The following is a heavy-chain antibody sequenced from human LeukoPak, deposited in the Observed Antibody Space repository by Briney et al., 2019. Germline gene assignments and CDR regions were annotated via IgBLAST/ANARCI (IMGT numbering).Heavy chain of an antibody. CDR2: IKQDGSEK. J-gene: IGHJ4*02. V-gene: IGHV3-7*01. D-gene: IGHD3-22*01. Sequence: GGSLRLSCAASGFTFSSYWMSWVRQAPGKGLEWVANIKQDGSEKYYVDSVKGRYTISRDNAKNSLYLQMNSLRAEDTAVYYCAKGLVVITTFFDYWGQGTLVTVSS. CDR1: GFTFSSYW. CDR3: AKGLVVITTFFDY.